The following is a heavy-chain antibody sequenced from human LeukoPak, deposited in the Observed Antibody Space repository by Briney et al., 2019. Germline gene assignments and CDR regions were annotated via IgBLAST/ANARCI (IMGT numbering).Heavy chain of an antibody. CDR2: IYYGGTT. CDR1: GDSITTYF. D-gene: IGHD2-2*01. Sequence: PSETLSLTCTVSGDSITTYFWSWIRQPPGKGLEWIGYIYYGGTTNYNPSLKSRVTISVDTSKSQVSLKLSSVTAADTAVYYCARDRAMPTAPGYWFDPWGQGTLVTVSS. J-gene: IGHJ5*02. V-gene: IGHV4-59*01. CDR3: ARDRAMPTAPGYWFDP.